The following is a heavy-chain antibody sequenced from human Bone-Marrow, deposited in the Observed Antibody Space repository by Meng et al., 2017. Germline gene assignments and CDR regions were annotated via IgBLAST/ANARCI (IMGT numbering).Heavy chain of an antibody. CDR2: ISAYNGNT. D-gene: IGHD6-13*01. V-gene: IGHV1-18*01. CDR3: ARVVVQKPGYSSSPRYAFEI. J-gene: IGHJ3*02. CDR1: GYTFTSYG. Sequence: ASAKVSCKASGYTFTSYGISWVRQAPGQGLEWMGWISAYNGNTNYAQKLQGRVTMTTDTSTSTAYMELRSLRSDDTAVYYCARVVVQKPGYSSSPRYAFEIWGQGTMVTVSS.